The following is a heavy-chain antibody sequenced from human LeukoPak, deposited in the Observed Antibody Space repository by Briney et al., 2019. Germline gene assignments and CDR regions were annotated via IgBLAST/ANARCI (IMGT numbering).Heavy chain of an antibody. Sequence: ASVKVSCKASGYTFTSYGISWVRQAPGQGLEWMGWIGAYNGNTNYAQKLQGRVTMTTDTSTSTAYMELRSLRSDDTAVYYCARDPSVVVAATVVDYWGQGTLVTVSS. J-gene: IGHJ4*02. D-gene: IGHD2-15*01. V-gene: IGHV1-18*01. CDR1: GYTFTSYG. CDR3: ARDPSVVVAATVVDY. CDR2: IGAYNGNT.